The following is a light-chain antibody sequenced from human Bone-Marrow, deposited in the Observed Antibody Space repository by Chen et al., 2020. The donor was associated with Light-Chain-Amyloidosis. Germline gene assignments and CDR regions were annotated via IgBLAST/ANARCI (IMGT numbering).Light chain of an antibody. CDR1: NIGSTS. CDR2: DDS. V-gene: IGLV3-21*02. CDR3: QVWDRSSDRPV. Sequence: SYVLTQPSSVSVAPGQTATIACGGNNIGSTSVHWYQQTPGQAPLLVVYDDSDRPAGIPELLSGSNAGNTAALAISRVEAGDEADYDCQVWDRSSDRPVFGGGTKLTV. J-gene: IGLJ3*02.